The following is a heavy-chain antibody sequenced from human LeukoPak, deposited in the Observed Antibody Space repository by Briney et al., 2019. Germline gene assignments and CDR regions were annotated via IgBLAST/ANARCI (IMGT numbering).Heavy chain of an antibody. Sequence: GASVKASCKASGYTFTGYYIHWVRQAPGQGLEWMGWINPNSGGTNYAQKFQGRVTMTRDTSISTSYMQLSRLRSDDAAVYYCAREDPLFGVEEYSWFDPWGQGTLVTVSS. CDR2: INPNSGGT. J-gene: IGHJ5*02. D-gene: IGHD3-16*01. CDR1: GYTFTGYY. V-gene: IGHV1-2*02. CDR3: AREDPLFGVEEYSWFDP.